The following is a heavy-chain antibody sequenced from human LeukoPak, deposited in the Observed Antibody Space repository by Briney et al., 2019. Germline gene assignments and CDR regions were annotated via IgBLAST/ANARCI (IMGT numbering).Heavy chain of an antibody. CDR2: ISYDGSNK. Sequence: GRSLRLSCAASGFTFSSYAMHWVRQAPGKGLEWVAVISYDGSNKYYADSVKGRFTISRDNFKNTLYLHMNRLRAEDTTVYYCARGVVGATTGWYFDLWGRGTLVTVSS. J-gene: IGHJ2*01. V-gene: IGHV3-30-3*01. CDR3: ARGVVGATTGWYFDL. CDR1: GFTFSSYA. D-gene: IGHD1-26*01.